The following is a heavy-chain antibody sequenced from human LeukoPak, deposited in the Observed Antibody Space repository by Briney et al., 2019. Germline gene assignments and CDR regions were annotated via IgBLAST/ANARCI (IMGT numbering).Heavy chain of an antibody. CDR3: AKDFQTWIQLWDDAFDI. Sequence: GGSLRLSCAASGFTFSSYGMHWVRRAPGKGLEWAAFIRYDGSNKYYADSVKGRFTISRDNSKNTLYLQMNSLRAEDTAVYYCAKDFQTWIQLWDDAFDIWGQGTMVTVSS. CDR1: GFTFSSYG. J-gene: IGHJ3*02. D-gene: IGHD5-18*01. V-gene: IGHV3-30*02. CDR2: IRYDGSNK.